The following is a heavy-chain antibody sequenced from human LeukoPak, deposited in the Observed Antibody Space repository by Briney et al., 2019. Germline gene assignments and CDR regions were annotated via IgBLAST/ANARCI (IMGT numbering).Heavy chain of an antibody. Sequence: SETLSLTCAVSGGSISSSNWWSWVRQPPGKGLEWIGEINHSGSTNYNPSLKSRVTISVDTSKNQFSLKLSSVTAADTAVYYCARGRFDPWGQGTLVTVSS. V-gene: IGHV4-4*02. CDR2: INHSGST. CDR1: GGSISSSNW. CDR3: ARGRFDP. J-gene: IGHJ5*02.